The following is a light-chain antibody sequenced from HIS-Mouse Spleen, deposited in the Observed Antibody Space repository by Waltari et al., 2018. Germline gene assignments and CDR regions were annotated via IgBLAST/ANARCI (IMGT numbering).Light chain of an antibody. Sequence: SSELTQDPAVSVALGQTVRITCQGDSLRSYYASWYQQKPGQAPVLVIYGKNNRPSGIPDPFPGSSSGNTASLTITGAQAEDEADYYCNSRDSSGNHLVFGGGTKLTVL. V-gene: IGLV3-19*01. CDR3: NSRDSSGNHLV. CDR2: GKN. CDR1: SLRSYY. J-gene: IGLJ2*01.